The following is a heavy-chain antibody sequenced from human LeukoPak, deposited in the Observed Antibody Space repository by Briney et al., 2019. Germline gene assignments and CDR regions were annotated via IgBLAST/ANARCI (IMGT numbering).Heavy chain of an antibody. J-gene: IGHJ4*02. V-gene: IGHV1-69*13. CDR1: GGTFSSYA. D-gene: IGHD5-18*01. Sequence: SVKVSCKASGGTFSSYAISWVRQAPGQGLEWMGGIIPIFGTANYAQKFQGRVTITADESTSTAYMELSSLRSEDTAVYYCARVGYSYGTTYHYWGQGTLVTVSS. CDR2: IIPIFGTA. CDR3: ARVGYSYGTTYHY.